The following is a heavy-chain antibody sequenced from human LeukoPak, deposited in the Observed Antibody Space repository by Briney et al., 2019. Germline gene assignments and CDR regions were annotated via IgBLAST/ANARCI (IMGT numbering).Heavy chain of an antibody. CDR2: IYSGGST. CDR3: ARAPQWARFDC. Sequence: PGGSLRLSCAASGITFSSYWMSWVRQAPGKGLEWVSVIYSGGSTYYADSVKGRFTISRDNSKNTLYLQMNSLRAEDTAVYYCARAPQWARFDCWGQGTLVTVSS. D-gene: IGHD2-8*01. CDR1: GITFSSYW. V-gene: IGHV3-53*01. J-gene: IGHJ4*02.